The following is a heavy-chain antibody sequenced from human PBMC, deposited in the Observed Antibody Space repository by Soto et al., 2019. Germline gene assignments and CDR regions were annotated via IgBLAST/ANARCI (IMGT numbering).Heavy chain of an antibody. Sequence: ASVKVSCKASGYTFTSYDINWVRQATVQGLEWMGWMNPNSGNTGYAQKFQGRVTMTRNTSISTAYMELSSLRSEDTALYYCAGRTVTSPSYFYDSGMDVWYQASTVTVSS. CDR2: MNPNSGNT. CDR3: AGRTVTSPSYFYDSGMDV. D-gene: IGHD4-4*01. CDR1: GYTFTSYD. J-gene: IGHJ6*01. V-gene: IGHV1-8*01.